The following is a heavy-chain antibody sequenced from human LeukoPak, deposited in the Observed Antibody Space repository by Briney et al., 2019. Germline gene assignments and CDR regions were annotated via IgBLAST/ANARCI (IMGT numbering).Heavy chain of an antibody. J-gene: IGHJ6*03. CDR3: ARGPSCSGGSCYSRYYYYYMDV. V-gene: IGHV1-2*02. Sequence: ASVKVSCKASGYTFTGYYMHWVRQAPGQGLEWMGWINPNSGGTNYAQKFQGRVTMTRDTPISTAYMELSRLRSDDTAVYYCARGPSCSGGSCYSRYYYYYMDVWGKGTTVTISS. CDR1: GYTFTGYY. CDR2: INPNSGGT. D-gene: IGHD2-15*01.